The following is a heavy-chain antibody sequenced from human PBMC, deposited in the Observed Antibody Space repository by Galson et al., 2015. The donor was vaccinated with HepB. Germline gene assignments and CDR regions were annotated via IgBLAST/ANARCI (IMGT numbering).Heavy chain of an antibody. CDR1: DFTFSNYW. CDR3: ARRISLVRGIITRPDYDYGMDV. D-gene: IGHD3-10*01. Sequence: SLRLSCAASDFTFSNYWMNWVRQAPGKGLEWVANINPDGSEKYYVASLKGRFTISRDNAKNSLYLQMDSLRAEDTAVYYCARRISLVRGIITRPDYDYGMDVWGQGTAVTVAS. CDR2: INPDGSEK. J-gene: IGHJ6*02. V-gene: IGHV3-7*03.